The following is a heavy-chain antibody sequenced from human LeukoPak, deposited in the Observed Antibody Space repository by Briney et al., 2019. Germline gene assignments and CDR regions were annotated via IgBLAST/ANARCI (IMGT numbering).Heavy chain of an antibody. CDR1: GYTFTSYD. Sequence: ASVKVSCKASGYTFTSYDINWVRQATGQGLEWMGWMNPNSGNTGYAQKFQGRVTMTRNTSISTAYMELSSLRSEDTAEYYCARGGPKQLGVPEYYMDVWGKGTTVTVSS. V-gene: IGHV1-8*01. CDR3: ARGGPKQLGVPEYYMDV. CDR2: MNPNSGNT. J-gene: IGHJ6*03. D-gene: IGHD6-6*01.